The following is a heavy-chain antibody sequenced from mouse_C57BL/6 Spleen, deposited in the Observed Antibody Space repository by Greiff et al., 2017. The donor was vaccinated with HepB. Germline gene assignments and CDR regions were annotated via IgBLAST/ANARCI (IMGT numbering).Heavy chain of an antibody. CDR2: ISSGSSTI. V-gene: IGHV5-17*01. CDR3: ARPFYYDYDGPFAY. CDR1: GFTFSDYG. Sequence: EVKLMESGGGLVKPGGSLKLSCAASGFTFSDYGMHWVRQAPEKGLEWVAYISSGSSTIYYADTVKGRFTISRDNAKNTLFLQMTSLRSEDTAMYYCARPFYYDYDGPFAYWGQGTLVTVSA. D-gene: IGHD2-4*01. J-gene: IGHJ3*01.